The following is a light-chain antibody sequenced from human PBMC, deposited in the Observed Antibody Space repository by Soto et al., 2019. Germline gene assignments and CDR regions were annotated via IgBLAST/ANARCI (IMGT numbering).Light chain of an antibody. CDR1: SSDVGGYNY. CDR3: TSYTSSGTYV. V-gene: IGLV2-14*01. Sequence: QSALAQPASVSGSPGQSITISCTGTSSDVGGYNYVSWHQQHPGKAPKLTIYDVSSRPSGVSNRFSASKSGNTASLTISWLQAEDEADYYCTSYTSSGTYVFGIGTKVTVL. J-gene: IGLJ1*01. CDR2: DVS.